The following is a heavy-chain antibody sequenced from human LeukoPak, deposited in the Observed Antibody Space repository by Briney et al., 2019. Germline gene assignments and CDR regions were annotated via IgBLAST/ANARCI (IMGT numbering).Heavy chain of an antibody. D-gene: IGHD6-19*01. CDR1: GFTFDDYA. Sequence: GGSLRLSCAASGFTFDDYAMHWVRQGPGKGPEWVSGISWSSGSIDYADSVKGRFTISRDNAKNSLYLQMNSLRVEDTAFYYCAKDNRRHYTSGPNPDSLHWGQGALVTVSS. J-gene: IGHJ4*02. CDR3: AKDNRRHYTSGPNPDSLH. V-gene: IGHV3-9*01. CDR2: ISWSSGSI.